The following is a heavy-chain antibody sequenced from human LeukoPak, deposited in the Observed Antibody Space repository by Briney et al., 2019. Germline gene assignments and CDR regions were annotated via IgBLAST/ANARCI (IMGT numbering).Heavy chain of an antibody. CDR2: ISSSSYI. CDR3: ARDLIRGYSYGLFDY. Sequence: GGSLRLSCAASGFTFSSYSMNWVRQAPGKGLEWASSISSSSYIYYADSVKGRFTISRDNAKNSLYLQMNSLRAEDTAVYYCARDLIRGYSYGLFDYWGQGTLVTVSS. J-gene: IGHJ4*02. CDR1: GFTFSSYS. V-gene: IGHV3-21*01. D-gene: IGHD5-18*01.